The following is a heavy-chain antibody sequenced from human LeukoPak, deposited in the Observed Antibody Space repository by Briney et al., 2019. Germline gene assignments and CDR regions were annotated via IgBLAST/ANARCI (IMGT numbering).Heavy chain of an antibody. D-gene: IGHD3-16*01. Sequence: GESLKISCKGSGYSFTSYWIGWVRQMPGKGLEWMGIIYPGDSDTRYSPSFQGQVTISADKSTTTAYLQSSSLKASDTAMYYWARRNGPPGGGFDPWGQGTLVTASS. CDR2: IYPGDSDT. V-gene: IGHV5-51*01. J-gene: IGHJ5*02. CDR1: GYSFTSYW. CDR3: ARRNGPPGGGFDP.